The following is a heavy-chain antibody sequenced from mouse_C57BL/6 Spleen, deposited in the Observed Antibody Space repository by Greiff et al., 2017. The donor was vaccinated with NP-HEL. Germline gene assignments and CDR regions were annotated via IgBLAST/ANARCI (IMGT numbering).Heavy chain of an antibody. V-gene: IGHV5-4*01. CDR1: GFTFRSYA. Sequence: EVQLVESGGGLVKPGGSLKLSCAASGFTFRSYAMSWVRQTPEKRLEWVATISDGGSYTYYPDNVKGRFTISRDNAKNNLYLQMSHLKSEDTAMYYCARAMVTDYYAMDYWGQGTSVTVSS. J-gene: IGHJ4*01. CDR2: ISDGGSYT. D-gene: IGHD2-2*01. CDR3: ARAMVTDYYAMDY.